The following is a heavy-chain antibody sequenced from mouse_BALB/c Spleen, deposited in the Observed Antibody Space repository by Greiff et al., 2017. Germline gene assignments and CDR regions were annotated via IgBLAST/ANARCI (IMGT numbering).Heavy chain of an antibody. V-gene: IGHV1-9*01. CDR2: ILPGSGST. D-gene: IGHD2-4*01. J-gene: IGHJ2*01. Sequence: QVTLKESGAELLKPGASVKISCKATGYTFSSYWIEWVKQRPGHGLEWIGEILPGSGSTNYNEKFKGKATFTADTSSNTAYMQLSSLTSEDSAVYYCARSTMITPRDYWGQGTTRTGAS. CDR3: ARSTMITPRDY. CDR1: GYTFSSYW.